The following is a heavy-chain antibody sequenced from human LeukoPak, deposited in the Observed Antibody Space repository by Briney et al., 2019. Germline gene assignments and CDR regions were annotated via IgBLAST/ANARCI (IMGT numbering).Heavy chain of an antibody. CDR1: GGSISSGDYY. J-gene: IGHJ3*02. Sequence: SETQSLTCTVSGGSISSGDYYWSWIRQPPGKGLEWIGYIYYSGSTYYNPSLKSRVTISVDTSKNQFSLKLSSVTAADTAVYYCARAPYYYDSSGYSVGDAFDIWGQGTMVTVSS. CDR3: ARAPYYYDSSGYSVGDAFDI. CDR2: IYYSGST. D-gene: IGHD3-22*01. V-gene: IGHV4-30-4*01.